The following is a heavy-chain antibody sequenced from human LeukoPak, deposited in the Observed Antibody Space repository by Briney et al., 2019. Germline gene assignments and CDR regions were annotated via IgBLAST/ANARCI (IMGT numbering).Heavy chain of an antibody. CDR1: GGSISSGSYY. Sequence: PSETLSLTCTVSGGSISSGSYYWSWIRQPPGKGLEWIGYIYYSGSTNYNPSLKSRVTISVDTSKNQFSLKLSSVTAADTAVYYCARDSTGYCSSTSCPSYAFDIWGQGTMVTVSS. J-gene: IGHJ3*02. V-gene: IGHV4-61*01. CDR3: ARDSTGYCSSTSCPSYAFDI. CDR2: IYYSGST. D-gene: IGHD2-2*01.